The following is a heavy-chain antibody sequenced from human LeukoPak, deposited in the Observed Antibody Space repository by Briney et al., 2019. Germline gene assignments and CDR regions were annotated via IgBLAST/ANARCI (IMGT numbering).Heavy chain of an antibody. J-gene: IGHJ4*02. D-gene: IGHD2-15*01. V-gene: IGHV4-31*03. CDR1: GGSFSSGFY. CDR3: ARRMTSHYFDH. Sequence: SQTLSLTCTVSGGSFSSGFYWSWVRQHPGKGLEWIGYIYYSGGTYYNPSLKSRVSILLDTSKKQFSLKLTSVTVADTAVSYCARRMTSHYFDHRGQGTLVTVSS. CDR2: IYYSGGT.